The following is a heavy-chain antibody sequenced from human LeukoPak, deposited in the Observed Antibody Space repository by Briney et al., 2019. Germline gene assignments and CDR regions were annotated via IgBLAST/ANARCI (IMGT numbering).Heavy chain of an antibody. Sequence: ASVKVSCKVSGYTLTELSMHWVRQAPGKGLEWMGGFDPEDGETIYAQKFQGRVTMTEDTSTDTAYMELSSLRSEDTAVYYCARENLGSSGLSYYYYGMDVWGQGTTVTVSS. V-gene: IGHV1-24*01. J-gene: IGHJ6*02. CDR2: FDPEDGET. CDR3: ARENLGSSGLSYYYYGMDV. CDR1: GYTLTELS. D-gene: IGHD6-6*01.